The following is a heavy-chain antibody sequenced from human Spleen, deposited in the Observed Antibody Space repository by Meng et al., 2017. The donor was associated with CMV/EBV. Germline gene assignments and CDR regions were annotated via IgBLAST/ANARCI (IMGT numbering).Heavy chain of an antibody. CDR1: GFTFSSYD. J-gene: IGHJ4*02. CDR3: AREGYQVATPAPYFDS. V-gene: IGHV3-13*01. CDR2: IGTAGDT. D-gene: IGHD2-2*01. Sequence: GGSLRLSCAASGFTFSSYDMHWVRQATGKGLEWVSAIGTAGDTYYPGSVKGRFTISRENAKNSLYLQMNSLRAEDTAVYYCAREGYQVATPAPYFDSWGQGTLVTVSS.